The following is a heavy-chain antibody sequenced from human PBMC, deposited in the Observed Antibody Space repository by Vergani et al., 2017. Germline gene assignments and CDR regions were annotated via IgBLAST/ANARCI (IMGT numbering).Heavy chain of an antibody. D-gene: IGHD6-19*01. CDR2: IYSDGTT. CDR3: ARAGSMAGNFGWFDP. V-gene: IGHV3-23*03. J-gene: IGHJ5*02. CDR1: GFTFSSYA. Sequence: EVQLLESGGGLVQPGGSLRLSCAASGFTFSSYAMSWVRQAPGKGLEWVSVIYSDGTTYYADSVNGRFTISRDNSDNMVYLQMSSLSAEDTAVYYCARAGSMAGNFGWFDPWGQGTLVTVSS.